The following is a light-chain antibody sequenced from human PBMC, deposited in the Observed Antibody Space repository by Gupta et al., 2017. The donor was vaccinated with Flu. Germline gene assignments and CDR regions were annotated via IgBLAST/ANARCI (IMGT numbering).Light chain of an antibody. Sequence: QSALTQPASVSGSPGQSITISCTGTRSDIGGYNYVSWYQQHPADAPNLMIFEESTRLSGVSTRFSGSKSATTASMTIAGLQAEDVADYYCRSYTNTNNIVLFGGGTKLTVL. CDR2: EES. V-gene: IGLV2-14*01. J-gene: IGLJ2*01. CDR3: RSYTNTNNIVL. CDR1: RSDIGGYNY.